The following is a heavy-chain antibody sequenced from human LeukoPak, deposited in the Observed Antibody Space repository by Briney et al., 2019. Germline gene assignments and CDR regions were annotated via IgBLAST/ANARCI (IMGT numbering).Heavy chain of an antibody. CDR2: IYYSGST. V-gene: IGHV4-59*01. J-gene: IGHJ4*02. Sequence: SETLSLTCTVSGGXMYSYYWSWIRQPPGKGLEWIGYIYYSGSTRYNPSLKSRVTISVDTSKNQFSLKLSSVTAADTAVYYCARGPDDFDYWGQGTLVTVSS. CDR3: ARGPDDFDY. CDR1: GGXMYSYY. D-gene: IGHD5-24*01.